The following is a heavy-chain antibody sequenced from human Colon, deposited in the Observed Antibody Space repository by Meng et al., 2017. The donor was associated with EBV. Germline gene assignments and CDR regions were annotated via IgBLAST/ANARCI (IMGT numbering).Heavy chain of an antibody. J-gene: IGHJ5*02. Sequence: EGRRLEAGGGLVQPGGSLRLSCAASGFTFSSYAMSWVRQAPGKGLEWVSSISGSGGSTYYSDSVKGRFTISRGNSKNTLYLQMNSLRAEDTAVYYCAPRKDYGAPWGQGTLVTVSS. CDR1: GFTFSSYA. V-gene: IGHV3-23*01. CDR2: ISGSGGST. D-gene: IGHD4-17*01. CDR3: APRKDYGAP.